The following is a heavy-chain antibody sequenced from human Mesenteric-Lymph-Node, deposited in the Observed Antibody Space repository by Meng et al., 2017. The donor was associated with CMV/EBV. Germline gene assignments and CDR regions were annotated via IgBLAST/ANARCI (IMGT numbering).Heavy chain of an antibody. D-gene: IGHD4-23*01. V-gene: IGHV4-34*01. CDR1: GGSFSGYY. Sequence: QVQLQQWGAGLLKPSETLSLTCAVYGGSFSGYYWSWIRQPPGKGLEWIGEINHSGSTNYNPSLKSRVTISVDTSKNQFSLKLSSVTAADTAVYYCARHQRWLKSEGGFNYWGQGTPVTVSS. CDR3: ARHQRWLKSEGGFNY. J-gene: IGHJ4*02. CDR2: INHSGST.